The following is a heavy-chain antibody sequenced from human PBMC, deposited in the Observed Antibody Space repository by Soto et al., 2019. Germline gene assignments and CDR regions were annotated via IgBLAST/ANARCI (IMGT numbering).Heavy chain of an antibody. CDR2: ISSSSSYI. V-gene: IGHV3-21*01. Sequence: GGSLRLSCAASGFTFSSYSMNWVRQAPGKGLEWVSSISSSSSYIYYADSVKGRFTISRENAKNSLYLQMNSLRAEDTAVYYWARADSGYDFGFDPWGQGTLVTVSS. J-gene: IGHJ5*02. CDR3: ARADSGYDFGFDP. CDR1: GFTFSSYS. D-gene: IGHD5-12*01.